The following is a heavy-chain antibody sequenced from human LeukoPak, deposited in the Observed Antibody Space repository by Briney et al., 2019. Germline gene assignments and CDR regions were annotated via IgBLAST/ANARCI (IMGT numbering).Heavy chain of an antibody. CDR2: IIPIFGTA. D-gene: IGHD3-10*01. Sequence: GASVKVSCKASGGTFSSYAISWVRQAPGQGLEWMGGIIPIFGTANYAQKFQGRVTITADESTSTAYMELSSLRSEDTAVYYCAEEVFGDLRAFDIWGQGTMVTVSS. CDR3: AEEVFGDLRAFDI. V-gene: IGHV1-69*13. J-gene: IGHJ3*02. CDR1: GGTFSSYA.